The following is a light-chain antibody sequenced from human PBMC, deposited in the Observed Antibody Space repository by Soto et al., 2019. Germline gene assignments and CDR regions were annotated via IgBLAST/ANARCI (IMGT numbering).Light chain of an antibody. J-gene: IGLJ1*01. CDR3: SSYTRSSTPV. CDR2: DVS. CDR1: SSDVGGYNY. Sequence: QSALTQPASVSGSPGQSITISCTGTSSDVGGYNYVSWYQQHPGKAPKLMIYDVSNRPSGVSNRFSGSKSGNTASLTISVPQAEDEADYYCSSYTRSSTPVFGTGTKVTVL. V-gene: IGLV2-14*01.